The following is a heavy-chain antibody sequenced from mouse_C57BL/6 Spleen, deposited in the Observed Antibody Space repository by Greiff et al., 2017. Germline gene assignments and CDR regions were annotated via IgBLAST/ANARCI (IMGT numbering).Heavy chain of an antibody. Sequence: EVQLQESGPGLVKPSQSLSLTCSVTGYSITSGYYWNWIRQFPGNKLEWMGYISYDGSNNYNPSLKNRISITRDTSKNQFFLKLNSVTTEDTATYYCARPMITRYWYFDVWGTGTTVTVSS. J-gene: IGHJ1*03. CDR1: GYSITSGYY. D-gene: IGHD2-4*01. V-gene: IGHV3-6*01. CDR2: ISYDGSN. CDR3: ARPMITRYWYFDV.